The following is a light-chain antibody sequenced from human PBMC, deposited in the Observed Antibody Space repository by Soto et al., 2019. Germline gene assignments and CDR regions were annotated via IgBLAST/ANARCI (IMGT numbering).Light chain of an antibody. CDR2: DAS. Sequence: EIVLTQSPATLSLSPGERATLSCRASQNINNYLAWYQQKPGQAPRLLIYDASNRATGIPTRFSGSESGTDFTLTISSLEPEDFAFYYCQQCSNWPPLTFGGGTKVEIK. CDR3: QQCSNWPPLT. CDR1: QNINNY. J-gene: IGKJ4*01. V-gene: IGKV3-11*01.